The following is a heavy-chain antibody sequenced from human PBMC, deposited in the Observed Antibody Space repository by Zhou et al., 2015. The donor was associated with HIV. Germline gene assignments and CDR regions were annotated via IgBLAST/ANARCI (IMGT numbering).Heavy chain of an antibody. V-gene: IGHV1-8*01. CDR3: ARGSIAAAETYAPFCYWFDP. Sequence: QVQLVQSGAEVKKPGASVKVSCKASGYTFTSYDINWVRQATGQGLEWMGWMNPNSGNTGYAQKFQGRVTMTRNTSISTAYMELSSLRSEDTAVYYCARGSIAAAETYAPFCYWFDPWGRGNPWSPSPQ. CDR1: GYTFTSYD. J-gene: IGHJ5*02. D-gene: IGHD6-13*01. CDR2: MNPNSGNT.